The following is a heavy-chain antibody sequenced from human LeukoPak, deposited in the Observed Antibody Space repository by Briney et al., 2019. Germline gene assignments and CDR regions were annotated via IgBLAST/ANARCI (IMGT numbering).Heavy chain of an antibody. CDR2: ISGSGGST. D-gene: IGHD5-24*01. V-gene: IGHV3-23*01. J-gene: IGHJ4*02. CDR3: AKENGYNYYFDY. Sequence: GGSLRLSCAASGFTFSDYYMSWIRQAPGKGLEWVSAISGSGGSTNYADSVKGRFTISRDNSKNTLYLQMNSLRAEDTAVYYCAKENGYNYYFDYWGQGTLVTVSS. CDR1: GFTFSDYY.